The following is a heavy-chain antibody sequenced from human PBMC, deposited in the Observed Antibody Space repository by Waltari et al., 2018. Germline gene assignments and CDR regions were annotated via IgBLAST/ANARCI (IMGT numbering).Heavy chain of an antibody. Sequence: QVQLVQSGAEVKKPGASVKVSCKDSGYTFTGYYMHRVRQAPGQGLEWMGRINPTSGGTNYALKFQCMVTMTRDTSISTAYMELSRLRSDDTAVYYCARMPTVTTVYWGQGTLVTVSS. CDR3: ARMPTVTTVY. J-gene: IGHJ4*02. CDR1: GYTFTGYY. V-gene: IGHV1-2*06. CDR2: INPTSGGT. D-gene: IGHD4-17*01.